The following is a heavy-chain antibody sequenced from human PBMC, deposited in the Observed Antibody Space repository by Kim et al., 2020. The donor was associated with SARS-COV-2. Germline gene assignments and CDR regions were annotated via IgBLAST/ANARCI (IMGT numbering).Heavy chain of an antibody. CDR1: GFTFSSYE. D-gene: IGHD4-17*01. V-gene: IGHV3-48*03. CDR2: ISSSGSTI. CDR3: ARVLYYGDYVLPDYYGMDV. Sequence: GGSLRLSCAASGFTFSSYEMNWVRQAPGKGLEWVSYISSSGSTIYYADSVKGRFTISRDNAKNSLYLQMNSLRAEDTAVYYCARVLYYGDYVLPDYYGMDVWGQGTTVTVSS. J-gene: IGHJ6*02.